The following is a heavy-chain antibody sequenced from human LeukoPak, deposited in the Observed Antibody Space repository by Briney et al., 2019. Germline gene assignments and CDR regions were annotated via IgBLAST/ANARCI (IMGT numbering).Heavy chain of an antibody. CDR3: ARVARDGYNSFVDY. D-gene: IGHD5-24*01. J-gene: IGHJ4*02. CDR2: IYYSGST. CDR1: GGSISSSSYY. V-gene: IGHV4-61*05. Sequence: SETLSLTCTVSGGSISSSSYYWGWIRRPPGKGLEWIGYIYYSGSTNYNPSLKSRVTISVDTSKNQFSLRLNSVTAADTAMYYCARVARDGYNSFVDYWGQGTLVTVSS.